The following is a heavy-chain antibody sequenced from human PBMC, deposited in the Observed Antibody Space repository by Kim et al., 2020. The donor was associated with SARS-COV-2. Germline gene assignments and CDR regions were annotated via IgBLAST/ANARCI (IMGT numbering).Heavy chain of an antibody. D-gene: IGHD2-15*01. CDR1: GFTFSAHS. V-gene: IGHV3-21*01. CDR3: ARHCRVSTFCFEY. CDR2: SSDNGIYI. J-gene: IGHJ4*02. Sequence: GGSLRLSCAAAGFTFSAHSMNWVRQAPGKGLEWVSSSSDNGIYIYYADSVKGRFTTSRDNAENSLYLQMNSLRAEDTAIYYCARHCRVSTFCFEYWGQGTLVTVSS.